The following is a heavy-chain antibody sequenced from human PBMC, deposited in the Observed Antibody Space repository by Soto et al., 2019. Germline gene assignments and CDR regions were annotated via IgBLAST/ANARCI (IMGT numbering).Heavy chain of an antibody. V-gene: IGHV4-59*01. CDR2: IYYSGST. J-gene: IGHJ4*02. CDR3: ARDSPDEAVAGTSYFDY. Sequence: QVQLQESGPGLVKPSETLSLTCTVSGGSISSYYWSWIRQPPGKGLEWIGYIYYSGSTNYNPSLKSRVTISVDTSKNQFSLKLSSVTAADTAVYYCARDSPDEAVAGTSYFDYWGQGTLVTVSS. D-gene: IGHD6-19*01. CDR1: GGSISSYY.